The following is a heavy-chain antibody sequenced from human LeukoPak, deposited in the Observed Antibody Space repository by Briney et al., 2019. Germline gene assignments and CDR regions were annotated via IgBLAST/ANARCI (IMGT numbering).Heavy chain of an antibody. V-gene: IGHV1-2*02. CDR3: ARDLKRGYSSGRYSWGTGSSNDY. CDR1: GYTFTGYY. CDR2: INPNSGGT. J-gene: IGHJ4*02. Sequence: GASVKVSCKASGYTFTGYYMHWVRQAPGQGLEWMGWINPNSGGTNYAQKFQGRVTMTTDTSTSTAYMELRSLRSGDTAVYYCARDLKRGYSSGRYSWGTGSSNDYWGQGTLVTVSS. D-gene: IGHD6-19*01.